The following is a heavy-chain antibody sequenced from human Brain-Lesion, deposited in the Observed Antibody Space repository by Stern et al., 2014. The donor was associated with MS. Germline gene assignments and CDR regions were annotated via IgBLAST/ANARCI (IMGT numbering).Heavy chain of an antibody. CDR2: IFNSGST. D-gene: IGHD2-2*01. V-gene: IGHV4-61*02. CDR1: GGSISSGGYY. CDR3: ARGRVVPGFQYYATDV. Sequence: VHLVESGPGLVKPSQTLSLSCTVSGGSISSGGYYWSWIRQPAGKGLEWIGRIFNSGSTRYNPSLKSRVPISIDTSKNQFSLGLNSRTAADTAVYYCARGRVVPGFQYYATDVWGQGTTVIVSS. J-gene: IGHJ6*02.